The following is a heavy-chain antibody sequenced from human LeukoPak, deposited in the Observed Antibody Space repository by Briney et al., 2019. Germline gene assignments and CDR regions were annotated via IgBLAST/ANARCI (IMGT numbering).Heavy chain of an antibody. J-gene: IGHJ4*02. CDR1: GFTFSSYA. CDR3: VRIGISSRCPDW. Sequence: PGGSLRLSCAASGFTFSSYAMSWVRQAPGKGLEWVANIEQDGGEKYYEDSVKGRFTISRDNAKNSLYLQMNSLRVEDTALYYCVRIGISSRCPDWWGQGTLVTVSS. D-gene: IGHD6-6*01. CDR2: IEQDGGEK. V-gene: IGHV3-7*01.